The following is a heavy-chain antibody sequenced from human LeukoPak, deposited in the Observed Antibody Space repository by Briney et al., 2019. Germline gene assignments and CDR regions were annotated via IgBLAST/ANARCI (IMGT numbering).Heavy chain of an antibody. CDR1: GFTFSSYA. CDR2: ISGSGGST. D-gene: IGHD6-13*01. Sequence: GGSLRLSCAASGFTFSSYAMSWVRQAPGKGLEWVSAISGSGGSTYYADSVKGRFTISRDNSKNTLYLQMSSLRAEDTAVYYCVKVPSGYQWYFDLWGRGTLVTVSS. V-gene: IGHV3-23*01. J-gene: IGHJ2*01. CDR3: VKVPSGYQWYFDL.